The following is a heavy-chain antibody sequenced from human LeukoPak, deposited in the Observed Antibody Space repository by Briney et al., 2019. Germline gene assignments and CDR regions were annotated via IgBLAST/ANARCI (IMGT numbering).Heavy chain of an antibody. D-gene: IGHD2-2*01. CDR1: GGSISSGSYY. J-gene: IGHJ4*02. V-gene: IGHV4-61*02. CDR2: IYTSGST. CDR3: AREAPAAMESPSFDY. Sequence: SETLSLTCTVSGGSISSGSYYWSWIRQPAGKGLEWIGRIYTSGSTNYNPSLKSRVTISVDTSKNQFSLKLSSVTAADTAVYYCAREAPAAMESPSFDYWGQGTLVTVSS.